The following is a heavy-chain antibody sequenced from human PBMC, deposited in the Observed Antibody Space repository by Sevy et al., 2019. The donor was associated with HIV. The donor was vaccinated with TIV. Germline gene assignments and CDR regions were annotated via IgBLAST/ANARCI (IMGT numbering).Heavy chain of an antibody. V-gene: IGHV3-30*03. CDR3: ARDAGYSTVWYPGY. CDR1: GFSFSTHA. CDR2: ISFDGSDK. D-gene: IGHD6-19*01. J-gene: IGHJ4*02. Sequence: GGSQRLSCAASGFSFSTHAMHWVRQAPGKGLEWVAVISFDGSDKYYTDSVKGRFTISRDDSKNTRLLQVSSLRAEDTAVYYCARDAGYSTVWYPGYWGQRTLVTVSS.